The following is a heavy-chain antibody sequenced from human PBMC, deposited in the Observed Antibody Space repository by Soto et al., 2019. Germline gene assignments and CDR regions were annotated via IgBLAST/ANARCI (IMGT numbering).Heavy chain of an antibody. Sequence: ASVKVSFKASGYTFTSYGISWVRQAPGQGLEWMGWISAYNGNTNYAQKLQGRVTMTTDTSTSTAYMELRSLRSDDTAVYYCARDRSGWYDLAYYYYYGMDVWGQGTTVTVSS. CDR1: GYTFTSYG. CDR2: ISAYNGNT. J-gene: IGHJ6*02. CDR3: ARDRSGWYDLAYYYYYGMDV. V-gene: IGHV1-18*04. D-gene: IGHD6-19*01.